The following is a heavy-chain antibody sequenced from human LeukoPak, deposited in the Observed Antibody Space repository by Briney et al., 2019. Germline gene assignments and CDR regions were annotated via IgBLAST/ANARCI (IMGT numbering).Heavy chain of an antibody. CDR1: GYTFTSYD. Sequence: ASVKVSCKASGYTFTSYDINWVRQATGQGLEWMGWMNPDSDNTGYTQKFQGRVTFTRNTSTSTAYMELSSLRSDDTAVYYCARSSTGNRRPLWYWGQGTLVTVSS. J-gene: IGHJ4*02. CDR3: ARSSTGNRRPLWY. V-gene: IGHV1-8*03. D-gene: IGHD1-1*01. CDR2: MNPDSDNT.